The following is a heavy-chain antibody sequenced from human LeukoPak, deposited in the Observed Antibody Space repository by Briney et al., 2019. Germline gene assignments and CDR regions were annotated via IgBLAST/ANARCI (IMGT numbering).Heavy chain of an antibody. Sequence: ASVKASCKASGYTFTSYSISWVRQAPGQGLEWMGWISVYNGNTKYAQKFQGRVTTTTDTSTSTAYMELRSLRSDDTAVYYCARDQVAVAGDFDYWGQGTLVTVSS. V-gene: IGHV1-18*04. CDR3: ARDQVAVAGDFDY. J-gene: IGHJ4*02. CDR2: ISVYNGNT. D-gene: IGHD6-19*01. CDR1: GYTFTSYS.